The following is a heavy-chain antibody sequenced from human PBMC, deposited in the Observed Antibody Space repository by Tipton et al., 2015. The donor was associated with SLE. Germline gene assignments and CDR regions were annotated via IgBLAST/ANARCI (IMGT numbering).Heavy chain of an antibody. J-gene: IGHJ1*01. Sequence: SLRLSCAASGFTFSNYAMHWVRQAPGKGLVWVSHITSDGTNSNYADSVKGRFTISRDNAKNTLFLQLNSLRVEDMAVYYCSSLHHWGQGTLVTVSS. CDR3: SSLHH. CDR2: ITSDGTNS. CDR1: GFTFSNYA. V-gene: IGHV3-74*01.